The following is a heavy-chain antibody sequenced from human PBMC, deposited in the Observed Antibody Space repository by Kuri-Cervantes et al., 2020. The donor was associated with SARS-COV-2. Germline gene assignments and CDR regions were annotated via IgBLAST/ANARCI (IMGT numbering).Heavy chain of an antibody. CDR1: GYTFTSYD. J-gene: IGHJ4*02. CDR2: MNPNSGNT. V-gene: IGHV1-8*01. Sequence: ASVKVSCKASGYTFTSYDINWVRQATGQGLEWMGWMNPNSGNTGYAQKFQGRVTMTRNTSISTAYMELSSLRSEDTAVYYCAGRSSWYPGDYFDYWGQGTLVTVSS. D-gene: IGHD6-13*01. CDR3: AGRSSWYPGDYFDY.